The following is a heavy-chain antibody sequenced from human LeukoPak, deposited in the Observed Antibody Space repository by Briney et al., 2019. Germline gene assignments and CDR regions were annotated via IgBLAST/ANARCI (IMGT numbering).Heavy chain of an antibody. CDR1: GFTFSSYS. D-gene: IGHD4-17*01. CDR2: ISSSSSYI. V-gene: IGHV3-21*04. J-gene: IGHJ1*01. CDR3: AKGRGTVIPSAEYFQH. Sequence: GGSLRLSCAASGFTFSSYSMNWVRQAPGKGLEWVSSISSSSSYIYYADSVKGRFTISRDNAKNTLYLQMNSLRAEDTAVYYCAKGRGTVIPSAEYFQHWGQGTLVTVSS.